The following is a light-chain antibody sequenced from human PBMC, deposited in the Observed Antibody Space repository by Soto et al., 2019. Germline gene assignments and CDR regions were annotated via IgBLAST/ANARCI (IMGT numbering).Light chain of an antibody. CDR3: PQYQTWSIT. CDR1: QGVSRK. CDR2: GAS. V-gene: IGKV3-15*01. J-gene: IGKJ4*01. Sequence: DIVMTQSPATLSVAPGERVTFSCRASQGVSRKLAGYQHKPGQAPRLLISGASTGATGIPARFSGSGSGTEFTLTISSLQYEDCAICYCPQYQTWSITFGGGTNVQIK.